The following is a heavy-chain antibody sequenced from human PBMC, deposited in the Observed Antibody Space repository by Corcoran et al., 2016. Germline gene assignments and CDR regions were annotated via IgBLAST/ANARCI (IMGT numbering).Heavy chain of an antibody. CDR3: ARGYYGSGSYYRTRWFDP. Sequence: QVQLQQWGAGLLKPSETLSLTCAVYGGSFSGYYWSWIRQPPGKGLEWIGEINHSGSTNYNPSLKSRVTISVDTSKNQFSLKLSSVTAADTAVYYCARGYYGSGSYYRTRWFDPWGQGTLVTVSS. D-gene: IGHD3-10*01. CDR1: GGSFSGYY. CDR2: INHSGST. V-gene: IGHV4-34*01. J-gene: IGHJ5*02.